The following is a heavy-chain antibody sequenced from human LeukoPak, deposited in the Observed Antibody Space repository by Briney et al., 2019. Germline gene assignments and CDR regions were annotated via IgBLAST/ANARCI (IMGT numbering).Heavy chain of an antibody. V-gene: IGHV3-23*01. D-gene: IGHD2-2*02. CDR2: ITGSGGNT. CDR1: GFIFSSYS. J-gene: IGHJ6*02. CDR3: AKGEVVPAAIYGMDV. Sequence: GGSLRLSCAASGFIFSSYSMSWVRQAPGKGLEWVSVITGSGGNTYYADSVKGRFTISKDNSKNTVYLQMSSLRVDDTAVYYCAKGEVVPAAIYGMDVWGQGTTVTVS.